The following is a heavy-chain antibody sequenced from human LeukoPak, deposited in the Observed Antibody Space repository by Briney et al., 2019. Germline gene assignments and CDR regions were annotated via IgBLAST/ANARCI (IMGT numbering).Heavy chain of an antibody. J-gene: IGHJ3*02. V-gene: IGHV3-23*01. Sequence: PGGTLRLSCAASGFTFSSYAMSWVRQAPGKGLEWVSGITGSGSGTYYADSVKGQFTISRDNAKNSLYLQMNSLRAEDTAVYYCARPLRRVTTYAFDIWGQGTMVTVSS. D-gene: IGHD4-17*01. CDR2: ITGSGSGT. CDR3: ARPLRRVTTYAFDI. CDR1: GFTFSSYA.